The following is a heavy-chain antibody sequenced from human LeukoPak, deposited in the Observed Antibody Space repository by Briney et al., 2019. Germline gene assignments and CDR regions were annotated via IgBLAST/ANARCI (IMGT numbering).Heavy chain of an antibody. J-gene: IGHJ2*01. V-gene: IGHV1-69*13. Sequence: SVKVSCEASGGTFSSYAISWVRQAPGQGLEWMGGIIPIFGTANYAQKSQGRVTITADESTSTAYMELSSLRSEDTAVYYCARVFGWHPSRHWYFDLWGRGTLVTVSS. CDR1: GGTFSSYA. CDR2: IIPIFGTA. D-gene: IGHD3-10*01. CDR3: ARVFGWHPSRHWYFDL.